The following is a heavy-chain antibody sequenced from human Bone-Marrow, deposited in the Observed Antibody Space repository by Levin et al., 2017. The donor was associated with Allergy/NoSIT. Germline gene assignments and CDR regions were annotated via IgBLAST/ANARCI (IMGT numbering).Heavy chain of an antibody. J-gene: IGHJ4*02. Sequence: GGSLRLSCAASGFTFRNYVMHWVRQTPGKGLEWVAIISNDGTNKFYADSVKGRFTISRDSSKNTLYLQMDNLRPEDTAVYYCAGGYDPFDYWGQGTLVTVS. D-gene: IGHD5-12*01. CDR3: AGGYDPFDY. V-gene: IGHV3-30-3*01. CDR1: GFTFRNYV. CDR2: ISNDGTNK.